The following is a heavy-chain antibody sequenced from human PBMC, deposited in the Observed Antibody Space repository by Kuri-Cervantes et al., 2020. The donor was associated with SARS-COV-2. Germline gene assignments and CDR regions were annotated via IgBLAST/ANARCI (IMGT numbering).Heavy chain of an antibody. J-gene: IGHJ4*02. CDR2: IYYSGST. CDR3: ARDRSSSGYSDY. Sequence: SQTLSLTCAASGFTVSSNYMSWVRQAPGKGLEWIGHIYYSGSTNYNPSLKSRVTISVDTSKNQFSLKLSSVTAADTAVYYCARDRSSSGYSDYWGQGTLVTVSS. CDR1: GFTVSSNY. D-gene: IGHD3-22*01. V-gene: IGHV4-59*02.